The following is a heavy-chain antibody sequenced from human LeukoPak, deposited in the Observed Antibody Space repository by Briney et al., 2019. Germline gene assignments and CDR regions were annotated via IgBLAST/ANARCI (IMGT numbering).Heavy chain of an antibody. Sequence: PGGSLRLSCAASGFTFSSYRMSWVRQAPGKGLEWVATIKQGGSEKYYVDSVEGRFTISRDNANNLMYLQMNSLRAEDTAVYYCARDYPHLVKFLTTDYYYYYKDVWGKGTTVTVS. J-gene: IGHJ6*03. CDR3: ARDYPHLVKFLTTDYYYYYKDV. D-gene: IGHD1-1*01. CDR1: GFTFSSYR. CDR2: IKQGGSEK. V-gene: IGHV3-7*01.